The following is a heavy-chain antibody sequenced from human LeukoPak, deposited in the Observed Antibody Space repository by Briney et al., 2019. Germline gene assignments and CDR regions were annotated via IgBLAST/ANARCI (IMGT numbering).Heavy chain of an antibody. CDR3: ARDHYDFAGFGRLGWFDP. Sequence: SETLSLTCTVSGGSISSGGYYWSWIRQHPGKGLEWIGYIYYSGSTYYNPSLKSRVTISVDTSKNQFPLKLSSVTAADTAVYYCARDHYDFAGFGRLGWFDPWGQGTLVTVSS. V-gene: IGHV4-31*03. CDR1: GGSISSGGYY. J-gene: IGHJ5*02. CDR2: IYYSGST. D-gene: IGHD3-3*01.